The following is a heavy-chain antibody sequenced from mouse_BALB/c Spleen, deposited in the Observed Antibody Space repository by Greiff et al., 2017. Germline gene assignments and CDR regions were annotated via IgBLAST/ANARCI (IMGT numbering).Heavy chain of an antibody. D-gene: IGHD2-4*01. CDR2: IDPANGST. V-gene: IGHV14-3*02. Sequence: VQLKESGAELVKPGASVKLSCTASGFNIKDTYMHWVKQRPEQGLEWIGRIDPANGSTKYDPKFQGKATITEDTSSNTAYLQLRSLTSKDTAVYYCAQSGDYATMAYWGQGTPVTVSA. CDR1: GFNIKDTY. CDR3: AQSGDYATMAY. J-gene: IGHJ4*01.